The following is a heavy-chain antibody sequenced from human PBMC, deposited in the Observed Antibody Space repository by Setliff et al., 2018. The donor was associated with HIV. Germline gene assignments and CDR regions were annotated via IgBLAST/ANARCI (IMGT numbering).Heavy chain of an antibody. Sequence: PSETLSLTCTASGGSISSSRYYWGWIRQPPGKGLEWIGSIYYSGATKYNPSLKSRVTISRDTSKNQFSLKLTSVTAADTAVYYCARAKGYDYYMDVWGRGTTVTVSS. CDR2: IYYSGAT. J-gene: IGHJ6*03. CDR3: ARAKGYDYYMDV. CDR1: GGSISSSRYY. D-gene: IGHD2-15*01. V-gene: IGHV4-39*07.